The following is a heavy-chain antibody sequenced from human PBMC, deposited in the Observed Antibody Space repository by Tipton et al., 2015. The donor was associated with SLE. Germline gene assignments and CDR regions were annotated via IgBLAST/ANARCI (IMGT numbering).Heavy chain of an antibody. CDR1: GGSISSHY. CDR2: IYYSGST. CDR3: AREGYYYDSSGSYNWFDP. D-gene: IGHD3-22*01. J-gene: IGHJ5*02. Sequence: LRLSCTVSGGSISSHYWSWIRQPPGKGLEWIGYIYYSGSTNYNPSLKSRVTISVDTSKNQFSLKLSSVTAADTAVHYCAREGYYYDSSGSYNWFDPWGQGTLVTVSS. V-gene: IGHV4-59*11.